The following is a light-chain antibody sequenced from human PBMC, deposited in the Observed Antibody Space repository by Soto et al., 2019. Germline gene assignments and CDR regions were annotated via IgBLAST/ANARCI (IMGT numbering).Light chain of an antibody. CDR1: QSVSHN. CDR2: GAS. Sequence: EILMTQSPATLSVSPGERATLSCRASQSVSHNLAWYQQKPGQAPRILFYGASTRAIGTPARFSGSGSGTEFTLTIRRLQSEDFGVYYCQQSKNSPYTFGQGTKLEIK. V-gene: IGKV3-15*01. CDR3: QQSKNSPYT. J-gene: IGKJ2*01.